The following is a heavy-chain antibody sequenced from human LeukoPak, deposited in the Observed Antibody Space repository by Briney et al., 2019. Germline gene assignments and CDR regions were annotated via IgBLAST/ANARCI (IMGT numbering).Heavy chain of an antibody. D-gene: IGHD3-10*01. CDR3: ARVPLYGSGSFGSFDY. CDR2: INHSGSA. V-gene: IGHV4-59*01. Sequence: SETLSLTFTVSGGSISTSYWSWIRQPPGKGLEWIGYINHSGSATYNPSLKSRVTISVDTSKNQFSLKLSSVTAADTAVYYCARVPLYGSGSFGSFDYWGQGTLVTVSS. CDR1: GGSISTSY. J-gene: IGHJ4*02.